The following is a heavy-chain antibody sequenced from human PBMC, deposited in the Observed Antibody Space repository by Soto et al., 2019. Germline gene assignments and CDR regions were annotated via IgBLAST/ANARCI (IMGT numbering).Heavy chain of an antibody. CDR2: INHRGST. CDR1: GGSFSGYY. Sequence: QVQLQQWGAGLLKPSETLSLTCAVYGGSFSGYYWSWIRQPPGKGLEWIGEINHRGSTNYNPSLNSRVTISVHTPKNQFSLKLSSVTAADPAVYYCASGGYSSSWWGYWGQGTLVTVSS. V-gene: IGHV4-34*01. CDR3: ASGGYSSSWWGY. D-gene: IGHD6-13*01. J-gene: IGHJ4*02.